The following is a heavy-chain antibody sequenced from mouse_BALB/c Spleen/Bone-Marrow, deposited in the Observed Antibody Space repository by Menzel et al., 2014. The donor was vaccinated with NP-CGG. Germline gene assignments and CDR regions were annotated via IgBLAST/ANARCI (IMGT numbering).Heavy chain of an antibody. J-gene: IGHJ3*01. CDR2: ISPGSGIT. CDR1: GYTFNSYW. CDR3: ARSPY. V-gene: IGHV1-9*01. Sequence: VQLQQSGAELMKPGASVKISCKATGYTFNSYWIEWVKQRPGHGLEWIGEISPGSGITNYNEKFKVKATFNADTSSNTAYMQLSSLTSEDSAVYYCARSPYWGQGTLVTVSA.